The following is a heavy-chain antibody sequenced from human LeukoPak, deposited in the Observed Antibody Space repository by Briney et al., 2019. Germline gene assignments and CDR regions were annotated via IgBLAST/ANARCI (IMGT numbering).Heavy chain of an antibody. CDR2: TFFSGST. J-gene: IGHJ4*02. CDR1: GDSVTTTRSY. D-gene: IGHD3-10*01. CDR3: ARDLSYYGSGSHIIRDDV. Sequence: PSETLSLTCTVSGDSVTTTRSYWGWVRQPPGKGLELLGNTFFSGSTYYNPSLKSRVTISVDTSKNQFSLKLSSVTAADTAVYYCARDLSYYGSGSHIIRDDVWGQGTLVTVSS. V-gene: IGHV4-39*07.